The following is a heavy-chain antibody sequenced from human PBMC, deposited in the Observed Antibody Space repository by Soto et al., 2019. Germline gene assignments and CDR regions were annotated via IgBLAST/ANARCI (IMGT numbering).Heavy chain of an antibody. J-gene: IGHJ6*02. V-gene: IGHV3-30*03. D-gene: IGHD2-15*01. CDR1: GFSLNNCG. Sequence: GGSLRLSCAVSGFSLNNCGMHGVRQATGKGLEWVAVISYHGSNKCYAHSVKGRFTISRGSSKNTLDLQMTRLRPEDTAVYYCARDHWDCSGGGCDPQQKYFFAMDAWGQGTTVTVSS. CDR3: ARDHWDCSGGGCDPQQKYFFAMDA. CDR2: ISYHGSNK.